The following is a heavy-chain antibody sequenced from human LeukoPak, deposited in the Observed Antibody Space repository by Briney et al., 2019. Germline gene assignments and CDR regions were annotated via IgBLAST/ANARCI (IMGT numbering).Heavy chain of an antibody. CDR3: ARDPGILNAYDNWFDP. CDR1: GYTFTGYY. Sequence: ASVKVSCKASGYTFTGYYMHWVRQAPGQGLKWMGWINPTSGGTNYAQKFQGRVTMTRDTSISTAYMELSRLTSDDTAIYYCARDPGILNAYDNWFDPWGQGTLVTVSS. D-gene: IGHD3-16*01. J-gene: IGHJ5*02. CDR2: INPTSGGT. V-gene: IGHV1-2*02.